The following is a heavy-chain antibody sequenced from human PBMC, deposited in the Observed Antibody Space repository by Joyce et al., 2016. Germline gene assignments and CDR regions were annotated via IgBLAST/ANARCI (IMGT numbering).Heavy chain of an antibody. V-gene: IGHV3-48*04. CDR2: IGLSGGTI. J-gene: IGHJ4*02. CDR3: ARNRGGYIDPFDY. D-gene: IGHD5-24*01. CDR1: GFTFRDYT. Sequence: EVHLVESGGRLVQPGGSLRLSCAASGFTFRDYTMSWVRQAPGKGLDWLSFIGLSGGTIYYADSVKGRFTISRDNAKKSLFLQMNSLRAEDTAVYYCARNRGGYIDPFDYWGQGTLVTVSS.